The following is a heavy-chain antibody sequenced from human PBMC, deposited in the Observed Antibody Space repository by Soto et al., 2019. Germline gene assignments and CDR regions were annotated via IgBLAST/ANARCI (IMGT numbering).Heavy chain of an antibody. CDR3: AKKVNSGPGSQYFDY. D-gene: IGHD3-10*01. CDR1: GFTFSSYS. V-gene: IGHV3-23*01. CDR2: FRSSGDGGTT. Sequence: EVQLLESGGGLVQPGGSLRLSCAASGFTFSSYSMSWVRQAPGKGLEWVSGFRSSGDGGTTYYADSVKGRFTISRDNSKNTQFLQMNSLRAEDTAIYYCAKKVNSGPGSQYFDYWGQGTLVTVSS. J-gene: IGHJ4*02.